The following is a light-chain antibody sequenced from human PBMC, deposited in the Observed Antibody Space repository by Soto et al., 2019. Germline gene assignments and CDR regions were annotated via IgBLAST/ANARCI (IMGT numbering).Light chain of an antibody. CDR3: QHYDGSPRT. Sequence: ETVLTQSPGTVSLSPGERATLSCRTSQSVNSNYLAWYQQKPGQAPRLLIYGVFNRATGIPDRFSGSGSGTDVTLPSSGLEPEDSSVYYCQHYDGSPRTFGQGTKLEIK. CDR1: QSVNSNY. CDR2: GVF. V-gene: IGKV3-20*01. J-gene: IGKJ2*01.